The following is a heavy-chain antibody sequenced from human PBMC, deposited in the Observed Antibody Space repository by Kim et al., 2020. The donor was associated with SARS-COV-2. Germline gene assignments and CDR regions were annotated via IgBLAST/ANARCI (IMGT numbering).Heavy chain of an antibody. J-gene: IGHJ4*02. CDR1: GGSLSGSY. V-gene: IGHV4-34*01. D-gene: IGHD5-18*01. CDR3: AGLKYTYGLRSDY. Sequence: SETLSLTCAVYGGSLSGSYWGWIRQPPGKGLEWIGEIHHSGRTTYNPSFKSRVTISIDTSKNQFSLKLTSVTAADTAVYYCAGLKYTYGLRSDYWGQGTL. CDR2: IHHSGRT.